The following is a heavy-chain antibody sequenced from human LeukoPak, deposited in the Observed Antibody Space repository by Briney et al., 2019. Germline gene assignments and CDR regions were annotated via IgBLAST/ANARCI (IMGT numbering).Heavy chain of an antibody. CDR1: GGSISSHY. J-gene: IGHJ6*02. Sequence: SETLSLTCTVSGGSISSHYWTWIRQSPVKGLEWIGDISNSGSTSYNPSLKSRVTISIDTSKNQFSLKLNSVIAADTAVYYCARDSRCGSGCTADGMDEWYEDTMDVWGRGITVIVSS. D-gene: IGHD6-25*01. V-gene: IGHV4-59*11. CDR2: ISNSGST. CDR3: ARDSRCGSGCTADGMDEWYEDTMDV.